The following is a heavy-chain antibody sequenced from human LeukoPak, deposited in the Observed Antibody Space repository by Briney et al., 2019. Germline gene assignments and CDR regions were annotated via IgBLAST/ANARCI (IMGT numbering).Heavy chain of an antibody. D-gene: IGHD3-3*01. V-gene: IGHV1-2*02. CDR1: GYTFTGYY. CDR2: INPNSGGT. J-gene: IGHJ4*02. Sequence: ASVKVSCKASGYTFTGYYMHWVRQAPGQGLEWMGWINPNSGGTNYAQKFQGRVTMTRDTSISTAYMELSRPRSDDTAVYYCARDSITIFGVVILEGNFDYWGQGTLVTVSS. CDR3: ARDSITIFGVVILEGNFDY.